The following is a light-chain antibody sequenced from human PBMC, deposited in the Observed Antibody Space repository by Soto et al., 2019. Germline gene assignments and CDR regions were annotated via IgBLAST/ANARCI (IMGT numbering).Light chain of an antibody. J-gene: IGLJ1*01. CDR3: CSYAGSYTSLYV. CDR2: DVS. V-gene: IGLV2-11*01. Sequence: ALTQPRSVSGSPGQSVTISCTGTSSDVGGYNYVSWYQQHPGKAPKLMIYDVSKRPSGVPDRFSGSKSGNTASLTISGLQAEDEADYYCCSYAGSYTSLYVFGTGTKLTVL. CDR1: SSDVGGYNY.